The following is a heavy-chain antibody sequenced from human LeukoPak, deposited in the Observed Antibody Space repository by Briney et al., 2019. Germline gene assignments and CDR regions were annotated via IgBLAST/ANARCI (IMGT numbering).Heavy chain of an antibody. J-gene: IGHJ4*02. D-gene: IGHD1-1*01. V-gene: IGHV3-23*01. Sequence: PGGSLRLSCAASGFIFSNYVVSWVRQAPGKGLEWVSVISGSGGETNYAASVKGRFTLSRDNSKNTLYLQMNSLRAEDTAVYHCAKAPGTATAARYFEYWGQGTLVTVSS. CDR2: ISGSGGET. CDR3: AKAPGTATAARYFEY. CDR1: GFIFSNYV.